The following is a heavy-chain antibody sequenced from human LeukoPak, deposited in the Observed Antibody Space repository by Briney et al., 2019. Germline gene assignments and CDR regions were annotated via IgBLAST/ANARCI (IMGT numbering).Heavy chain of an antibody. J-gene: IGHJ5*02. CDR3: ARDRRSRWPGYFDP. V-gene: IGHV4-59*02. CDR1: GGSVSSYS. Sequence: SETLSLTCTVSGGSVSSYSWSWIRQPPGKGLEWIGYIYYSGSTNYNPSLKSRVTISIDTSKNQFSLKLSSVTAADTAVYYCARDRRSRWPGYFDPWGQGTLVTVSS. D-gene: IGHD5-18*01. CDR2: IYYSGST.